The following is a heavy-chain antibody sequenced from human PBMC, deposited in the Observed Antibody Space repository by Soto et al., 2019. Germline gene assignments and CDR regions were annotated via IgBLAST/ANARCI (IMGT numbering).Heavy chain of an antibody. Sequence: ASVKVSCKASGYTFTGYYMHWVRQAPGQGLEWMGWINPNSGGTNYAQKFQGWVTMTRDTSISTGYMELSRLRSDDTAVYYCARAPGNLISQDIVVVPAPSGGSGAFDIWGQGTMVTVSS. J-gene: IGHJ3*02. CDR3: ARAPGNLISQDIVVVPAPSGGSGAFDI. V-gene: IGHV1-2*04. CDR2: INPNSGGT. CDR1: GYTFTGYY. D-gene: IGHD2-2*01.